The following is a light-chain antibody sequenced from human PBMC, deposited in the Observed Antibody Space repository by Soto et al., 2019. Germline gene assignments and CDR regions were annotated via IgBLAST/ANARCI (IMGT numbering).Light chain of an antibody. J-gene: IGKJ4*01. CDR3: QQYDNLPLT. Sequence: DIQMTQSPSSLSASVGDRVTITCQAIPGIRNYLSWYQQKLGEAPKLLIYDASILESGVSSRFSGSGYGTVFSFTSSSLQPEDIATYYCQQYDNLPLTFGGGTKVEIK. V-gene: IGKV1-33*01. CDR1: PGIRNY. CDR2: DAS.